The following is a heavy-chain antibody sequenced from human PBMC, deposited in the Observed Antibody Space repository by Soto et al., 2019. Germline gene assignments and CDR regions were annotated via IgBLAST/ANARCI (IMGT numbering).Heavy chain of an antibody. CDR1: GGSISSYY. D-gene: IGHD3-3*01. CDR3: ARDGVLRFLEWSYPYYYGMDV. CDR2: IYYSGST. J-gene: IGHJ6*02. Sequence: PSETLSLTCTVSGGSISSYYWSWIRQPPGKGLEWIGYIYYSGSTNYNPPLKSRVTISVDTSKNQFSLKLSSVTAADTAVYYCARDGVLRFLEWSYPYYYGMDVWGQGTTVTSP. V-gene: IGHV4-59*01.